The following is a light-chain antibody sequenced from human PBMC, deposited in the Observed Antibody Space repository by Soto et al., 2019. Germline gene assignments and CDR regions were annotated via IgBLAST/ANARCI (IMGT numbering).Light chain of an antibody. Sequence: QYVLTQPPSVSGAPGQRVTISCTGSSSNIGAGYDVHWYQQLPGTAPKLLIYGTSNRPSGVPDRFSGSKSGTSASLAITGLQAEDEADYYCQSYDSSLSGYVVFGGGTKLTVL. CDR3: QSYDSSLSGYVV. CDR1: SSNIGAGYD. CDR2: GTS. V-gene: IGLV1-40*01. J-gene: IGLJ2*01.